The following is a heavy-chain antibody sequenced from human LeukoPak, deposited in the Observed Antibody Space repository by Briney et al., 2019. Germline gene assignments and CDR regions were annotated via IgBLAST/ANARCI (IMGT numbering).Heavy chain of an antibody. CDR3: ARERYQLLYGGGNWFDP. CDR1: GGSISSGSYY. V-gene: IGHV4-61*02. J-gene: IGHJ5*02. Sequence: SQTRSLTCTVSGGSISSGSYYWSWIRQPAGRGLEWIGRIYTSGSTNYNPSLKSRVTISVDTSKNQFSLKLSSVTAADTAVYYCARERYQLLYGGGNWFDPWGQGTLVTVSS. CDR2: IYTSGST. D-gene: IGHD2-2*02.